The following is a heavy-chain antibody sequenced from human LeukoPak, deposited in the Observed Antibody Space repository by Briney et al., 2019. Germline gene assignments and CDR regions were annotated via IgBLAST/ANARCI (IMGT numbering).Heavy chain of an antibody. CDR1: GYTFTGYY. J-gene: IGHJ4*02. CDR3: ARDYSGSYSKFDY. V-gene: IGHV1-2*02. CDR2: INPNSGGT. Sequence: ASVKVSCKASGYTFTGYYMHWVRQAPGQGLEWMGWINPNSGGTNYAQKFQGRVTMTRDTSISTAYMGLSRLRSDDTAVYYCARDYSGSYSKFDYWGQGTLVTVSS. D-gene: IGHD1-26*01.